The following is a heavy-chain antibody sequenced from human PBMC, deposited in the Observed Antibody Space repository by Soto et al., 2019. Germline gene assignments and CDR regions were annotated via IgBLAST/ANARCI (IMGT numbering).Heavy chain of an antibody. V-gene: IGHV6-1*01. CDR1: GDSVSSNSAA. Sequence: PSQTLSLTCAISGDSVSSNSAAWNWIRQSPSSGLEWLGRTYYRSKWYNDYAVSVKSRITINPDTSKNQFSLQLNSVTPEDTAVYYCAKTRLPSDAFDIWGQGTMVTVSS. CDR3: AKTRLPSDAFDI. J-gene: IGHJ3*02. CDR2: TYYRSKWYN. D-gene: IGHD4-17*01.